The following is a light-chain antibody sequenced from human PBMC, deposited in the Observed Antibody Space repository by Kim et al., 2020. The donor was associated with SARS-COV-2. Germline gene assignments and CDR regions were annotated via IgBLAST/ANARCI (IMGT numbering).Light chain of an antibody. V-gene: IGKV3-20*01. CDR1: QNIGSSS. CDR3: QQYGGSPLYT. Sequence: GERATLSCRASQNIGSSSVAGYQQKPGQAPRLLIYRVSTRATGVPDRFSGSGSGTDFTLTVNRLEPEDFAVYYCQQYGGSPLYTFGQGTKLEI. J-gene: IGKJ2*01. CDR2: RVS.